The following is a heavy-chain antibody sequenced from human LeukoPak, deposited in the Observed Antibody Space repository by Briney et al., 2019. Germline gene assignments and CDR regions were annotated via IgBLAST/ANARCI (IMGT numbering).Heavy chain of an antibody. D-gene: IGHD1-7*01. CDR1: GGTFSSYA. Sequence: SVKVSCKASGGTFSSYAISWVRQAPGQGLEWMGGIIPTFGTANYAQKFQGRVTITADESTSTAYMELSSLRSEDTAVYYCASDGHRLTGTTFLNSEMYYYYYYGMDVWGQGTTVTVSS. V-gene: IGHV1-69*13. J-gene: IGHJ6*02. CDR2: IIPTFGTA. CDR3: ASDGHRLTGTTFLNSEMYYYYYYGMDV.